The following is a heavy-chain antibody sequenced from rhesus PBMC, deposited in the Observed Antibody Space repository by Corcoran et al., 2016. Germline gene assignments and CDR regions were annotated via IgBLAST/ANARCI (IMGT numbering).Heavy chain of an antibody. D-gene: IGHD5-36*01. CDR2: ISNGGGST. CDR3: ARVGYSYAGFDD. V-gene: IGHV3-178*01. J-gene: IGHJ4*01. CDR1: GFTFIDYS. Sequence: EVQLVGSGGGLATPGGSLRLYCAASGFTFIDYSMDWVRKAPGSGLEWVSRISNGGGSTWSGDLVKGRFTSASENTKNTRYLQRNRLRAEDTSVYYWARVGYSYAGFDDWGPGVLVTVSS.